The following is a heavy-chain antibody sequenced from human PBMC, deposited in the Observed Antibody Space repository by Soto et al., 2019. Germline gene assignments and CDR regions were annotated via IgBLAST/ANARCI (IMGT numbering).Heavy chain of an antibody. CDR2: IIGSGGST. CDR1: GFTFISYA. J-gene: IGHJ4*02. Sequence: PGGSLRLSCAAAGFTFISYAMSWVRQAPGKGLEWVSAIIGSGGSTYYADSVKGRFTISRDNSKNTLYLQMNSLRAEDTAVYYCAKVKSPSSGWYYFDYWGQGTLVTVSS. V-gene: IGHV3-23*01. CDR3: AKVKSPSSGWYYFDY. D-gene: IGHD6-19*01.